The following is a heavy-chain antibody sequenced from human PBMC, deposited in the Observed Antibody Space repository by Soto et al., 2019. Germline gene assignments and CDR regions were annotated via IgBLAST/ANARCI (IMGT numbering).Heavy chain of an antibody. Sequence: EVQLVESGGGLVQPGGSLRLSCAASGFTFSSYSMNWVRQAPGKGLEWVSYISSSSSTIYYADSVKGRFTISRDNAKNSVYLQMNSLRDEDTAVYYCAFQVRFLELASISGYFDYWGQGTLVTVSS. CDR2: ISSSSSTI. CDR1: GFTFSSYS. CDR3: AFQVRFLELASISGYFDY. D-gene: IGHD3-3*01. V-gene: IGHV3-48*02. J-gene: IGHJ4*02.